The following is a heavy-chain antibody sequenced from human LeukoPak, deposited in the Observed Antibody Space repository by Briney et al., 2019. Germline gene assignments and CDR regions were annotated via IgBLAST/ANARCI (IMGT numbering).Heavy chain of an antibody. CDR1: GFTFSSYS. Sequence: GSLRLSCAASGFTFSSYSMNWVRQAPGKGLEWVSYISSSSSTIYFADSVKGRFTISRDNAKNSLYLQMDSLRAEDTAVYYCARDLIGQWLALGDAFDIWGQGTMVTVSS. CDR3: ARDLIGQWLALGDAFDI. J-gene: IGHJ3*02. V-gene: IGHV3-48*01. CDR2: ISSSSSTI. D-gene: IGHD6-19*01.